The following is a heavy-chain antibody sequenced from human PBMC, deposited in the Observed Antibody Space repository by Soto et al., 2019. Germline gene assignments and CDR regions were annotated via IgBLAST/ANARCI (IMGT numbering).Heavy chain of an antibody. J-gene: IGHJ4*02. Sequence: VQLLESGGGLVQPGGSLSLSCAASGFTFSNCAISWVRQAPGKGLEWVSGISGSGGGTYYADSVKGRFTISRDNSKNTLYLQMNSLRAEDTAVYYCAKDRSRSYGSGYPLGYFDYWGQGTLVTVSS. D-gene: IGHD3-22*01. CDR2: ISGSGGGT. CDR3: AKDRSRSYGSGYPLGYFDY. CDR1: GFTFSNCA. V-gene: IGHV3-23*01.